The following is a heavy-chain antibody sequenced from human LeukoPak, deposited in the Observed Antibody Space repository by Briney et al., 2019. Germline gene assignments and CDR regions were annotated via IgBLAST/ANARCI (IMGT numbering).Heavy chain of an antibody. D-gene: IGHD5-24*01. CDR3: ARKEGEMAPFDY. CDR2: IIPIFGTA. CDR1: GGTFSSYA. Sequence: ASVKVSCKASGGTFSSYAISWVRQAPGQGLEWMGGIIPIFGTANYAQKFQGRVTITADKSTSTAYMELSSLRSEDTAVYYCARKEGEMAPFDYWGQGTLVTVSS. V-gene: IGHV1-69*06. J-gene: IGHJ4*02.